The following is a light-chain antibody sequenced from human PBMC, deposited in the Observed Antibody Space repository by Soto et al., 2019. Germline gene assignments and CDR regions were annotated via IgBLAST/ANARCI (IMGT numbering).Light chain of an antibody. J-gene: IGKJ1*01. V-gene: IGKV3-15*01. CDR3: QQYNNWPPT. CDR1: QSVSSN. Sequence: IVMTQSPATLSVSPGERATLSCRASQSVSSNLAWYQQKPGQAPRLLIYGASTRATGIPARFSGSGSGTEFTLTIRSLQSEDFAVYYCQQYNNWPPTFGQGTKVDIK. CDR2: GAS.